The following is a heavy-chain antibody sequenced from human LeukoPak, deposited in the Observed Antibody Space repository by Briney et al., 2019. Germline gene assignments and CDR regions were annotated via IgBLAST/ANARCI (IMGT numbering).Heavy chain of an antibody. J-gene: IGHJ5*02. CDR3: ARWGYGSGSYPNGGFDP. V-gene: IGHV7-4-1*02. CDR2: INTNTGNP. D-gene: IGHD3-10*01. CDR1: GYTFTSYA. Sequence: ASVKVSCEASGYTFTSYAMNWVRQAPGQGLEWMGWINTNTGNPTYAQGFTGRFVFSLDTSVSTAYLQISSLKAEDTAMYYCARWGYGSGSYPNGGFDPWGQGTLVTVSS.